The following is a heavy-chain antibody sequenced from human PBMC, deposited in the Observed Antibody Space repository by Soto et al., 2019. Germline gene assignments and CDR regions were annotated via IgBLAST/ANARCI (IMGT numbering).Heavy chain of an antibody. CDR2: IWFDGSIK. Sequence: GGSLRLSCAASGFSFSNYGMHWVRQAPGQGLEWVALIWFDGSIKYYGDSVKGRFTISRDNSKNTLYLHMNSLRADDTALYYCARDPQDKEYYGMDVWGQGTTLTVSS. CDR1: GFSFSNYG. CDR3: ARDPQDKEYYGMDV. J-gene: IGHJ6*02. V-gene: IGHV3-33*01. D-gene: IGHD2-15*01.